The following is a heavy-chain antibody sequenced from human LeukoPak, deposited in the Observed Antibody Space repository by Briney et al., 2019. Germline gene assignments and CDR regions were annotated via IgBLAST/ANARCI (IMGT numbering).Heavy chain of an antibody. V-gene: IGHV3-30*18. J-gene: IGHJ4*02. CDR3: AKDQRGASDTAMAELDY. CDR2: ISYDGSNK. D-gene: IGHD5-18*01. Sequence: GGSLRLSCAASGFTFSSYGMHWVRQAPGKGLEWVAVISYDGSNKYYADSVKGRFTISRDNSKNTLYLQIDSLRAEDTAVYYCAKDQRGASDTAMAELDYWGQGTLVTVSS. CDR1: GFTFSSYG.